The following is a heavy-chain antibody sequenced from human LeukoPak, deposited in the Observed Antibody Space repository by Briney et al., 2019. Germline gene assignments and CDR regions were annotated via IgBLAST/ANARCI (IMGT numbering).Heavy chain of an antibody. CDR1: GFTFSSYA. Sequence: GGSLRLSCAASGFTFSSYAMSWVRQAPGKGLEWVPAISCSGGSTYYADSVKGRFTISRDNSKNTLYLQMNSLRAEDKAVYYCAKGGSRDYYDSSGYQYGYYFDYWGQGTLVTVSS. J-gene: IGHJ4*02. CDR3: AKGGSRDYYDSSGYQYGYYFDY. CDR2: ISCSGGST. D-gene: IGHD3-22*01. V-gene: IGHV3-23*01.